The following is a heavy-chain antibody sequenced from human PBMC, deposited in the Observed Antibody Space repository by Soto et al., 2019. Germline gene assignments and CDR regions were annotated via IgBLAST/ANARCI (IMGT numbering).Heavy chain of an antibody. Sequence: GGSLRLSCAASGFTFSSYEMNWVRQAPGKGLEWVSYISSSGSTIYYADSVKGRFTISRDNAKNSLYLQMNSLRVEDTAVYYCARDLYGMDVWGQGTTVTVSS. CDR3: ARDLYGMDV. CDR2: ISSSGSTI. J-gene: IGHJ6*02. V-gene: IGHV3-48*03. CDR1: GFTFSSYE.